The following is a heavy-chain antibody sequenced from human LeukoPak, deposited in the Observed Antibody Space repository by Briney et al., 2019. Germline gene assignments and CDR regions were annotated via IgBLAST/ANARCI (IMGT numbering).Heavy chain of an antibody. CDR1: GYTFTTSY. D-gene: IGHD1-26*01. V-gene: IGHV1-18*01. CDR3: ASGGTYLPCIDY. Sequence: ASVKVSCKPSGYTFTTSYINWVRQAPGQGLEWMGWVSAYNGKTSYAQKFQGRVTMTTDSSTNTAYMDLTSLRSDDTAVYYCASGGTYLPCIDYWGQGTQVTVSS. CDR2: VSAYNGKT. J-gene: IGHJ4*02.